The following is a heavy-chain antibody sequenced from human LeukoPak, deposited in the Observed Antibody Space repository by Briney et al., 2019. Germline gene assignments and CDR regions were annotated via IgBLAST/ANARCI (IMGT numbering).Heavy chain of an antibody. CDR3: AKGSVVVVAANFDY. CDR1: GFTFSSYA. Sequence: GGSLRLSCAASGFTFSSYAMSWVRQAPGKGLEWVSAISGSGGSTYYADSVKGRFTISRDNSENTLYLQMNSLRAEDTAVYYCAKGSVVVVAANFDYWGQGTLVTVSS. CDR2: ISGSGGST. V-gene: IGHV3-23*01. J-gene: IGHJ4*02. D-gene: IGHD2-15*01.